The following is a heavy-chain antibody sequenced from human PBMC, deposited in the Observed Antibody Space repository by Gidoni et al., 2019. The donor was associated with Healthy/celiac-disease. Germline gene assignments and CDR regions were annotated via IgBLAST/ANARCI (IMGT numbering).Heavy chain of an antibody. J-gene: IGHJ6*02. Sequence: QVQLQQWGAGLLKPSETLSLTCAVYGGSFSGYYWSWIRQPPGKGLEWIGEINHSVSTNFNPSLKSRVTISVDPSNNQVSLKLSSVTDADTAVYYCARGRRARRYCSSTSCYVVVAAAGTSSGGYYYGMDVWGQGTTVTVSS. V-gene: IGHV4-34*01. CDR1: GGSFSGYY. CDR3: ARGRRARRYCSSTSCYVVVAAAGTSSGGYYYGMDV. CDR2: INHSVST. D-gene: IGHD2-2*01.